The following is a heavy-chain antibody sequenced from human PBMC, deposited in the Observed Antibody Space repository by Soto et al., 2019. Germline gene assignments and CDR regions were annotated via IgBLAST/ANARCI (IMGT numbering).Heavy chain of an antibody. D-gene: IGHD1-7*01. CDR3: ASRDPGTSVDY. Sequence: QVQLQESGPGLVKPSGTLSLTCAVSGGSFTSNNWWTWVRQPPGQGLEWIGEIYRTGSTNYNPSLKSRVTISRDKSENQFSLKVPSLTAADTAVYYCASRDPGTSVDYWGQGTLVTVSS. CDR1: GGSFTSNNW. V-gene: IGHV4-4*02. J-gene: IGHJ4*02. CDR2: IYRTGST.